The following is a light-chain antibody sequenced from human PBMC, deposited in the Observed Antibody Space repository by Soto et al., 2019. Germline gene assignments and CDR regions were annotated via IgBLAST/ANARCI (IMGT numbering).Light chain of an antibody. CDR1: SSNIGSNT. J-gene: IGLJ1*01. V-gene: IGLV1-44*01. CDR3: AAWDDSLNGPHYV. CDR2: SNN. Sequence: QSVLTQPPSASGTPGQRVTISCSGSSSNIGSNTVNWYQQLPGTAPKLLIYSNNQRPSGVPVRFSGSKSGTSASLAISGLQSEDEADYYCAAWDDSLNGPHYVFGTGTKLTVL.